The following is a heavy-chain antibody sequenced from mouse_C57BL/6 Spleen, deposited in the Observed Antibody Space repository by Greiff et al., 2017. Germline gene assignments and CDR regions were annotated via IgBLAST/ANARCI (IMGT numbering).Heavy chain of an antibody. D-gene: IGHD1-1*01. J-gene: IGHJ1*03. CDR1: GYTFTGYW. V-gene: IGHV1-9*01. CDR3: ARSLIYYYGSSSGYFDV. CDR2: ILPGSGST. Sequence: VQLQQSGAELMKPGASVKLSCKATGYTFTGYWIEWVKQRPGHGLEWIGEILPGSGSTNYNAKFKGKATFTADTSSNTAYMQLSSLTTEDSAIXYCARSLIYYYGSSSGYFDVWGTGTTVTVSS.